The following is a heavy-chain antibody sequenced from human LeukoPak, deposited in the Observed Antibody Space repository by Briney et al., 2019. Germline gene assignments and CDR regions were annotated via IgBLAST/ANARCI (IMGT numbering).Heavy chain of an antibody. V-gene: IGHV1-8*01. D-gene: IGHD3-10*01. CDR1: GYTFTNYY. J-gene: IGHJ4*02. Sequence: ASVKVSCKASGYTFTNYYINWVRQATGQGLEWMGWMNPNSGNTGYAQKFQGRVTMTRYTSIGTAYMELSSLRSEDTAVYYCARDPTGFRENLFDYWGQGTLVTVSS. CDR2: MNPNSGNT. CDR3: ARDPTGFRENLFDY.